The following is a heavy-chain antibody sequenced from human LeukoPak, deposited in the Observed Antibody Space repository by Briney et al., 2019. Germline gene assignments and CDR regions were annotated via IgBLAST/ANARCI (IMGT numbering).Heavy chain of an antibody. CDR3: GRGGGLDV. D-gene: IGHD3-16*01. CDR2: INHNGNVN. Sequence: GGSLRLSCATSGFSFSNSGMHWARQAPGKGLEWVASINHNGNVNYYVDSVKGRFAISRDNAKNSLYLQMSNLRAEDTAVYFCGRGGGLDVWGQGATVTVSS. V-gene: IGHV3-7*03. CDR1: GFSFSNSG. J-gene: IGHJ6*02.